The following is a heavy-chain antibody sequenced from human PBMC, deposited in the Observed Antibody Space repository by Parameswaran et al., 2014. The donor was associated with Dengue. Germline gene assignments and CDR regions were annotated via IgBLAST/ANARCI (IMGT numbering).Heavy chain of an antibody. CDR3: TTAVGYYYYGMDV. J-gene: IGHJ6*02. CDR2: IKSKTDGGTT. Sequence: VRQPPGKGLEWVGRIKSKTDGGTTDYAAPVKGRFTISRDDSKNTLYLQMNSLKTEDTAVYYCTTAVGYYYYGMDVWGQGTTVTVSS. V-gene: IGHV3-15*01. D-gene: IGHD1-26*01.